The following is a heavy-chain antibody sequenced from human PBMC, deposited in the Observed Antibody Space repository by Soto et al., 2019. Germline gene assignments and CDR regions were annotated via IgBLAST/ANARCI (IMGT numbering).Heavy chain of an antibody. D-gene: IGHD2-2*01. CDR2: INHSGST. V-gene: IGHV4-34*01. CDR1: GGSFSGYY. J-gene: IGHJ5*02. CDR3: ARGTYCSSTSCYASGWWFDP. Sequence: SETLSLTCAVYGGSFSGYYWSWIRQPPGKGLEWIGEINHSGSTNYNPSLKSRVTISVDTSKNQFSLKLSSVTAADTAVYYCARGTYCSSTSCYASGWWFDPWGQGTLVTVSS.